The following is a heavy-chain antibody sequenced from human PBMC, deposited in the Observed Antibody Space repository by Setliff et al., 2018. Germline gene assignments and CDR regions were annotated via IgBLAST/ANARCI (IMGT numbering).Heavy chain of an antibody. D-gene: IGHD2-15*01. CDR3: ARELRSPYWHIDF. Sequence: ASVKVSCKASGHTLTGYYMHWVRQAPGQGLEWMGWINPILETEKYAQKFQGRVTITADESTSTGYLELSRLRSEDTAIYYCARELRSPYWHIDFWGQGTLVTVSS. CDR2: INPILETE. V-gene: IGHV1-69*13. CDR1: GHTLTGYY. J-gene: IGHJ4*02.